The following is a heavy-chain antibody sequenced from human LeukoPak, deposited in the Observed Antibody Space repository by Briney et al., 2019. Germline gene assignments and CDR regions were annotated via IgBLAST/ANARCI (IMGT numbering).Heavy chain of an antibody. V-gene: IGHV4-4*09. J-gene: IGHJ3*02. CDR2: IYTSGSN. Sequence: SETLSLTCTVSGGSISSYYWSWIRQPPGKGLEWIGYIYTSGSNNYNPSLKSRVTISVDTSKNQFFLKLSSVTAADTAVYYCARRSRGVNSWIDAFDIWGQGTMVTVSS. CDR3: ARRSRGVNSWIDAFDI. CDR1: GGSISSYY. D-gene: IGHD3-3*01.